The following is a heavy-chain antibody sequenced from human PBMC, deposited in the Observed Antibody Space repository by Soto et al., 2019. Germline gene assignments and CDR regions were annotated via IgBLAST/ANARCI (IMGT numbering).Heavy chain of an antibody. Sequence: KQSQTLSLTCTVSGGSISSYYWSWIRQPPGKGLEWIGYIYYSGSTNYNPSLKSRVTISVDTSKNQFSLKLSSVTAADTAVYYCARYYSSSSDYFDYWGQGTLVTVSS. D-gene: IGHD6-6*01. CDR3: ARYYSSSSDYFDY. V-gene: IGHV4-59*01. CDR1: GGSISSYY. J-gene: IGHJ4*02. CDR2: IYYSGST.